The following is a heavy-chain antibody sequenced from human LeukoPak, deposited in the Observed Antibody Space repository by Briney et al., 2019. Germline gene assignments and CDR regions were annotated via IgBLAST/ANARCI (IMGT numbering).Heavy chain of an antibody. CDR3: AKTSRAYSNYDSPFDY. Sequence: GGSLRLSCVASGSTFSRYAMDWVRQAPGKGLEWVSAISRGGGTTYYADSVKGRFTISRDNSKNTLYLQMTSLRAEDTAVYYCAKTSRAYSNYDSPFDYWGQGTLVTVSS. CDR1: GSTFSRYA. J-gene: IGHJ4*02. D-gene: IGHD5-12*01. V-gene: IGHV3-23*01. CDR2: ISRGGGTT.